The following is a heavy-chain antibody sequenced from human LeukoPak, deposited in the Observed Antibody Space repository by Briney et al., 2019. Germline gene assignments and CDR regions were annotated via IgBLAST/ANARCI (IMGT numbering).Heavy chain of an antibody. D-gene: IGHD4-17*01. Sequence: GGSLGLSCAASGFTFSSYAMSWVRQAPGKGLEWVSAISGSGGSTYYADSVKGRFTISRDNSKNTLYLQMNSLRAEDTAVYYCARSAQPTVTTYYYYYYMDVWGKGTTVTISS. CDR1: GFTFSSYA. V-gene: IGHV3-23*01. CDR2: ISGSGGST. CDR3: ARSAQPTVTTYYYYYYMDV. J-gene: IGHJ6*03.